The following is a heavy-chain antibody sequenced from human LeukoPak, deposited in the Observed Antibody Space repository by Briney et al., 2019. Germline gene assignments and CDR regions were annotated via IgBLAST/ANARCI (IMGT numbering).Heavy chain of an antibody. CDR1: GFTFSSYA. Sequence: HPGGSLRLSCAASGFTFSSYAMSWVRQAPGKGLEWVSAISGSGGSTYYADSVKGRFTISRDNAENSMYLQMNNLRVEDTAVYYCARLAIRRIDFGNPEFGPWGQGTLVTVSS. J-gene: IGHJ5*02. CDR3: ARLAIRRIDFGNPEFGP. CDR2: ISGSGGST. V-gene: IGHV3-23*01. D-gene: IGHD2-21*01.